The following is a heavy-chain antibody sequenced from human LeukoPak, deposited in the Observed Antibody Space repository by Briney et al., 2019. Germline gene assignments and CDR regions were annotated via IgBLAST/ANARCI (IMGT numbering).Heavy chain of an antibody. CDR2: ISGGGGST. V-gene: IGHV3-23*01. J-gene: IGHJ4*02. D-gene: IGHD1-26*01. CDR1: GFNFGTYA. CDR3: AKGGKWDVTPFDY. Sequence: GGSLRLSCAASGFNFGTYAMTWVRQAPGMGLEWVSTISGGGGSTYYADSVKGRFTISRDNSKNTLYLQVNSLRAEDTAVYYCAKGGKWDVTPFDYWGQGTLVTVSS.